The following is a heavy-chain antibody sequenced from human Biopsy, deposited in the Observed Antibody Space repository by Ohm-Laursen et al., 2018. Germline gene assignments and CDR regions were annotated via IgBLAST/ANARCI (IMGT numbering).Heavy chain of an antibody. J-gene: IGHJ5*02. D-gene: IGHD3-10*01. CDR2: MNPDSGST. CDR1: GYTFTSYE. Sequence: ASVKVSCKTSGYTFTSYEINWVRQATGQGLEWMGWMNPDSGSTGYAQNFQGRVTMTRNTSISTAYMELSSLRSEDTAVYFCARADPPLFYYGSGSSNWFDPWGQGTLVTVSS. V-gene: IGHV1-8*01. CDR3: ARADPPLFYYGSGSSNWFDP.